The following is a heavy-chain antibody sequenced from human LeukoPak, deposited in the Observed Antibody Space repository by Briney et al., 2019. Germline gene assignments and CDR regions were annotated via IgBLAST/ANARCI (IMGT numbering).Heavy chain of an antibody. J-gene: IGHJ3*02. D-gene: IGHD3-10*01. Sequence: SETLSLTCTVSGYSISSGYYWGWIRQPPGKGLEWIGSIYHSGSTYYNPSLKSRVTISVDTSKNQFSLKLSSATAADTAVYYCVWFGEPFPQVGAFDIWGQGTMVTVSS. CDR3: VWFGEPFPQVGAFDI. CDR1: GYSISSGYY. V-gene: IGHV4-38-2*02. CDR2: IYHSGST.